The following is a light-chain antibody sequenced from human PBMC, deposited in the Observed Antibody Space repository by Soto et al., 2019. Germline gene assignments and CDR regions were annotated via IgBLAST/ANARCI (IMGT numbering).Light chain of an antibody. J-gene: IGLJ1*01. CDR1: SSDVGGYNY. V-gene: IGLV2-11*01. Sequence: QCVLTRPGSGYGSPGQSRTISCTGTSSDVGGYNYVSWYQQYPGKVPKLMIYDVTKRPSGVPDRFSGSKSGNTASLTISGLQAEDEADYYCCSHAGSYTYVFGTGTKVTVL. CDR2: DVT. CDR3: CSHAGSYTYV.